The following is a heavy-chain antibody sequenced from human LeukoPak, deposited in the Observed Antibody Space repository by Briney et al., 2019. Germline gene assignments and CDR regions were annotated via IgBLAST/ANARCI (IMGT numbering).Heavy chain of an antibody. CDR3: ARGSSCSSTSCPAPYYYYYMDV. V-gene: IGHV3-48*01. J-gene: IGHJ6*03. CDR1: GFTFSSYS. CDR2: ISSSSSTI. Sequence: GGSLRLSCAASGFTFSSYSMNWVRQAPGKGLEWVSYISSSSSTIYYADSVKGRFTISRDNAKNSLYLQMNSLRAEDTAVYYCARGSSCSSTSCPAPYYYYYMDVWGKGTTVTVSS. D-gene: IGHD2-2*01.